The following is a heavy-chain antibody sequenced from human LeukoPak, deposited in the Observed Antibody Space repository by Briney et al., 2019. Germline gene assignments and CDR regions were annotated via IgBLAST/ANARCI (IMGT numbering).Heavy chain of an antibody. Sequence: SVKVSCKASGGTFSSYAISWVRQAPGQGLEWMGGIIPIFGTANYAQKFQGRVTITTDESTSTAYMELSSLRSEDTAVYYCAREGSINYYETKYFDYWGQGTLVTVSS. J-gene: IGHJ4*02. CDR1: GGTFSSYA. CDR2: IIPIFGTA. V-gene: IGHV1-69*05. CDR3: AREGSINYYETKYFDY. D-gene: IGHD3-22*01.